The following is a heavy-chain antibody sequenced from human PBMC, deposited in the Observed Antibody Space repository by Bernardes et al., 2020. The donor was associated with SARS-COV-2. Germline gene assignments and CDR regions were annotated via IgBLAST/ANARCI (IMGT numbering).Heavy chain of an antibody. Sequence: GGSLRLSCVVSGFSFRTSAMSWVRQAPGKGLEWISGLSLGGPNPYYADSVRGRFTISGDYSRNTLYLQMNSLRAEDTAVYYCAKEVPANDYWGQGTLVTVSS. CDR1: GFSFRTSA. CDR3: AKEVPANDY. J-gene: IGHJ4*02. CDR2: LSLGGPNP. V-gene: IGHV3-23*01. D-gene: IGHD2-2*01.